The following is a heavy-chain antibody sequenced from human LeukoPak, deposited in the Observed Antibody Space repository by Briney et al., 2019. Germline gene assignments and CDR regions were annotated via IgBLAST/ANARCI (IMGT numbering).Heavy chain of an antibody. CDR1: GFTFSSYS. D-gene: IGHD2-2*01. V-gene: IGHV3-21*01. Sequence: PGGSLRLSCAASGFTFSSYSMNWVRQAPGEGLEWVSSISSSSSYIYYADSVKGRFTISRDNAKNSLYLQMNSLRAEDTAVYYCARTVTVVVPAANWFDPWGQGTLVTVSS. J-gene: IGHJ5*02. CDR2: ISSSSSYI. CDR3: ARTVTVVVPAANWFDP.